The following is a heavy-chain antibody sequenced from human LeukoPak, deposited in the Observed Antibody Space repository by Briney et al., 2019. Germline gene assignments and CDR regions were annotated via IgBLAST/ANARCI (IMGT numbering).Heavy chain of an antibody. CDR2: ISYDGSNK. CDR1: GFTFSSYG. J-gene: IGHJ5*02. D-gene: IGHD3-10*01. CDR3: AKGSMVLWFGDQGSFDP. Sequence: GGSLRLSCAASGFTFSSYGMHWVRQAPGKGLEWVAVISYDGSNKYYADSVKGRFTISRDNSKNTLYLQMNSLRAEDTAVYYCAKGSMVLWFGDQGSFDPWGQGTLVTVSS. V-gene: IGHV3-30*18.